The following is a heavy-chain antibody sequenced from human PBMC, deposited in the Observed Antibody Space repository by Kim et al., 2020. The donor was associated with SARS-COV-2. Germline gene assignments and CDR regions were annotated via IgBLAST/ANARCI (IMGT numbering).Heavy chain of an antibody. CDR3: ARPGGSGSYYSWFDP. CDR2: IYYSGST. J-gene: IGHJ5*02. Sequence: SETLSLTCTVSGGSISSSSYYWGWIRQPPGKGLEWIGSIYYSGSTYYNPSLKSRVTISVDTSKNQFSLKLSSVTAADTAVYYCARPGGSGSYYSWFDPWGQGTLVTVSS. V-gene: IGHV4-39*01. CDR1: GGSISSSSYY. D-gene: IGHD3-10*01.